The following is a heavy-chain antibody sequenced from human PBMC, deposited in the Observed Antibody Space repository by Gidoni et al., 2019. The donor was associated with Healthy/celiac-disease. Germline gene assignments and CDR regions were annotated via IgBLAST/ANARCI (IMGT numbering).Heavy chain of an antibody. CDR2: INHSGST. Sequence: QVQLQQWGAGLLKPSETLSLTCAVYGGSFSGYYWSWIRQPPGKGLEWIGEINHSGSTNYNPSLKSRVTISVDTSKNQFSLKLSSVTAADTAVYYCARVRADYYGSGSYFDYWGQGTLVTVSS. CDR3: ARVRADYYGSGSYFDY. J-gene: IGHJ4*02. D-gene: IGHD3-10*01. CDR1: GGSFSGYY. V-gene: IGHV4-34*01.